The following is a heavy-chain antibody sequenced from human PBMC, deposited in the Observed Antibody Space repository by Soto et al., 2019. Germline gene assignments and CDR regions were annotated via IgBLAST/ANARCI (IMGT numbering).Heavy chain of an antibody. CDR1: GYSFTDYY. J-gene: IGHJ5*02. CDR3: ARVGPTGWFDP. V-gene: IGHV1-2*02. Sequence: QVHLVQSGAEVKKPGASVKVSCKASGYSFTDYYMHWVRQAPGQGLEWMGWINTKTGGTNYAQRVQGRVTMTGDTSINTAYMELSRLRSDATAVYYSARVGPTGWFDPWGQGTVVTVSS. CDR2: INTKTGGT.